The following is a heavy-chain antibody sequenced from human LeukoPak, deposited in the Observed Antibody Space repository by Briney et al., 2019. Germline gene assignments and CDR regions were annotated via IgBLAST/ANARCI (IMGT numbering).Heavy chain of an antibody. D-gene: IGHD3-22*01. V-gene: IGHV4-38-2*02. J-gene: IGHJ4*02. Sequence: PSETLSLTCTVSGYSISSGYYWGWIRQPPGKGLEWIGSIYYSGGTYYNPSLKSRVTISVDTSKNQFSLKLSSVTAADTAVYYCARAYYESSAYRHAVYFDYWGQGTLVTVSS. CDR2: IYYSGGT. CDR1: GYSISSGYY. CDR3: ARAYYESSAYRHAVYFDY.